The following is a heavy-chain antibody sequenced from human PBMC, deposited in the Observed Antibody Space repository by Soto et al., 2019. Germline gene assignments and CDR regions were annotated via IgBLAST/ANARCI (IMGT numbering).Heavy chain of an antibody. V-gene: IGHV1-18*01. D-gene: IGHD3-3*01. J-gene: IGHJ4*02. CDR1: GYTFTSYG. Sequence: PGESLKISCKASGYTFTSYGISWVRQAPGQGLEWMGWISAYNGNTNYAQKLQGRVTMTTDTSTSTAYMELRSLRSDDTAVYYCARDLYYDFWSRSSEPDYFDYWGQGTLVTVSS. CDR3: ARDLYYDFWSRSSEPDYFDY. CDR2: ISAYNGNT.